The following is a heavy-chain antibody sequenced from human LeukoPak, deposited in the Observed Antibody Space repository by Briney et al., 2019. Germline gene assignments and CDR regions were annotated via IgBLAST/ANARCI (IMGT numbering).Heavy chain of an antibody. CDR3: ARALYSSGYYPPLDY. D-gene: IGHD3-22*01. CDR2: IIPIFGTA. CDR1: GGTFSSYA. V-gene: IGHV1-69*13. Sequence: VASVKVSCKASGGTFSSYAISWVRQAPGQGLEWMGGIIPIFGTANYAQKFQGRVTITADESTSTAYMELSSLRSEDTAVYYCARALYSSGYYPPLDYWGQGTLVTVSS. J-gene: IGHJ4*02.